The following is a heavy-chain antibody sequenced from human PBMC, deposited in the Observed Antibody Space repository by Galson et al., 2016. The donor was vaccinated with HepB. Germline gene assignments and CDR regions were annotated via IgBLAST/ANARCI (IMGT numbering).Heavy chain of an antibody. J-gene: IGHJ5*02. CDR2: ISASGDK. Sequence: SLSCAASGVTVSNNYMTWVRQTPGMGLEWVAVISASGDKYYTDSVKGRFTISRDNSNNTLYLQMNNLKAEDTAVYYCARWVYWNIDHLGQGTLVTVSS. D-gene: IGHD1/OR15-1a*01. CDR3: ARWVYWNIDH. CDR1: GVTVSNNY. V-gene: IGHV3-53*01.